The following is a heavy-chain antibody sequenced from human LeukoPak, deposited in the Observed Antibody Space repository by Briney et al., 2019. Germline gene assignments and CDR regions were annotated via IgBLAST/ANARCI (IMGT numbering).Heavy chain of an antibody. CDR3: ARTPVPYCSSTSCYAAWFDP. Sequence: GRSLRLSCAASGFTFSSYAMHWVRQAPGKGLEWVAVISYDGSNKYYADTVKGRFTISRDNSKNTLYLQMNSLRAEDTAVYYCARTPVPYCSSTSCYAAWFDPWGQGTLVTVSS. CDR1: GFTFSSYA. CDR2: ISYDGSNK. J-gene: IGHJ5*02. D-gene: IGHD2-2*01. V-gene: IGHV3-30*04.